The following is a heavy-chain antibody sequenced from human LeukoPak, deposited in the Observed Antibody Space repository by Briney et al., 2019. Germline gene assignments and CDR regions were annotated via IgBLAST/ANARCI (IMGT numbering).Heavy chain of an antibody. CDR1: GGTFSSYA. CDR3: ARGNWDSSGWYYDY. J-gene: IGHJ4*02. D-gene: IGHD6-19*01. V-gene: IGHV1-69*05. CDR2: IISIFGIA. Sequence: ASVKVSCKASGGTFSSYAISWVRQAPGQGLEWMGRIISIFGIANYAQKFQGRVTITTDESTNTAYMELSSLRSEDTAVYYCARGNWDSSGWYYDYWGQGTLVTVSS.